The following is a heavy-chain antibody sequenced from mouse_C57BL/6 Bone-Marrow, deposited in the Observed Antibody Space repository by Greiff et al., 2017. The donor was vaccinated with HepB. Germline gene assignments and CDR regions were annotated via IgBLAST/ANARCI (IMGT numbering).Heavy chain of an antibody. CDR3: ARQGYGNYDWYFDV. CDR2: ISNLAYSI. J-gene: IGHJ1*03. V-gene: IGHV5-15*01. Sequence: DVQLVESGGGLVQPGGSLKLSCAASGFTFSDYGMAWVRQAPRKGPEWVAFISNLAYSIYYADTVTGRFTISRENAKNTLYLEMSSLRSEDTAMYYCARQGYGNYDWYFDVWGTGTTVTVSS. D-gene: IGHD2-10*02. CDR1: GFTFSDYG.